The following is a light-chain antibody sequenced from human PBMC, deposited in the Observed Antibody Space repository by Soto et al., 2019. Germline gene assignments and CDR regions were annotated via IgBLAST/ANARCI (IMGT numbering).Light chain of an antibody. CDR2: DNN. J-gene: IGLJ1*01. CDR1: SSNIGNNF. CDR3: GTWDTSLSTPYV. V-gene: IGLV1-51*01. Sequence: QSVLTQPPSVSAAPGQKVTISCSGSSSNIGNNFVSWYQQVPGTAPKLLIYDNNKRPSGIPDRFSGSKSGTSATLGITGLQTGDGADYYCGTWDTSLSTPYVFGTRTKVTVL.